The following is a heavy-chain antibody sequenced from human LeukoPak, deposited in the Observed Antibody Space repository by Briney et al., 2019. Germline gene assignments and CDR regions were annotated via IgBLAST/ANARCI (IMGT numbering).Heavy chain of an antibody. J-gene: IGHJ4*02. CDR3: ARGGDYKFYFDY. CDR2: ISYSGTT. CDR1: GGSISSRPYY. Sequence: PSETLSLTCTVSGGSISSRPYYWGWVRQPPGTGLEWIGTISYSGTTYYSPSLKSRVTISLDTSKNQFSLKLSSVTAADTAIYYCARGGDYKFYFDYWGQGTLVTVSS. V-gene: IGHV4-39*07. D-gene: IGHD4-17*01.